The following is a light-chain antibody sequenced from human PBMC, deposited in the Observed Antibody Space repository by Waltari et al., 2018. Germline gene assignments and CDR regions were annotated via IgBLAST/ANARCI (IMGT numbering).Light chain of an antibody. CDR1: SSNIGAGSD. CDR3: QSYDSSLRGV. V-gene: IGLV1-40*01. CDR2: GNN. Sequence: QSVLTQPPSVSGAPGQRVTISCTGSSSNIGAGSDVHWYHQLPGTAPKPLIYGNNKRPAGVPDRFSASKSGTSASLAITGLQAEDEADYYCQSYDSSLRGVFGSGTKVTVL. J-gene: IGLJ1*01.